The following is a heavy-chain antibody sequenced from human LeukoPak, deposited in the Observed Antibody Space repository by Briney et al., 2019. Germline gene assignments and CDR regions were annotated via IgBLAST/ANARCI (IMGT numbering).Heavy chain of an antibody. Sequence: PGGSLRLSCAASGFTFDHYAMHLVRQAPGKGLEWVAFIADDGSNKYHADSVKGRFTISRDNSKNTLYLHMNSLSAEDTAVYYCAKGSSIWYNYFDSWSQGTLVTVSS. J-gene: IGHJ4*02. CDR3: AKGSSIWYNYFDS. CDR1: GFTFDHYA. D-gene: IGHD6-13*01. V-gene: IGHV3-30*04. CDR2: IADDGSNK.